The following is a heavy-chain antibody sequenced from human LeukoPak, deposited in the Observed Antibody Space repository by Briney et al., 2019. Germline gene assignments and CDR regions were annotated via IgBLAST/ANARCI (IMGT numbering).Heavy chain of an antibody. V-gene: IGHV1-2*02. J-gene: IGHJ6*02. D-gene: IGHD3-10*01. CDR1: GYTFTGYY. Sequence: GASVKVSCKASGYTFTGYYMHWVRQAPGQGLEWMGWINPNSGGTNYAQKFQGRVTMTRDTSISTAYMELSRLRSDDTAVYYCARLLWSGSSNYYYGMDVWGQGTTVTVSS. CDR3: ARLLWSGSSNYYYGMDV. CDR2: INPNSGGT.